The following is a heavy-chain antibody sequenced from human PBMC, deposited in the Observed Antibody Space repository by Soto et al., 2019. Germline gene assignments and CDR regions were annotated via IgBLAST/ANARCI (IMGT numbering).Heavy chain of an antibody. V-gene: IGHV4-31*03. CDR1: GGSISSGGYY. Sequence: QVQLQESGPGLVKPSQTLSLTCTFSGGSISSGGYYWSWIRQHPGKGLEWIGYIYYSGSTYYNPSLKSRVTISVDTSKNQFSLKLSSVTAADTAVYYCARDLKDSSGLFDYWGQGTLVTVSS. D-gene: IGHD3-22*01. J-gene: IGHJ4*02. CDR2: IYYSGST. CDR3: ARDLKDSSGLFDY.